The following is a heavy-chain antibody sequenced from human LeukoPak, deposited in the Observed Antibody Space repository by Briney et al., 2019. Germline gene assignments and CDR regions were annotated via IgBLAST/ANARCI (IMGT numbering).Heavy chain of an antibody. CDR1: GGSISSSSYY. D-gene: IGHD3-10*01. CDR3: ARLTMVQGVIITDYFDY. V-gene: IGHV4-39*01. J-gene: IGHJ4*02. CDR2: TYYSGST. Sequence: SETLSLTCTVSGGSISSSSYYWGWIRQPPGKGLEWIGSTYYSGSTYYNPSLKSRVTISVDTSKNQFSLKLSSVTAADTAVYYCARLTMVQGVIITDYFDYWGQGTLATVSP.